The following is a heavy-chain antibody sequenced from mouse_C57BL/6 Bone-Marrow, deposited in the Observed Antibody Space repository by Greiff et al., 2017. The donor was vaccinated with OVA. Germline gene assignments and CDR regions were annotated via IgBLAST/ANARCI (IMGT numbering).Heavy chain of an antibody. D-gene: IGHD1-1*01. CDR1: GYTFTSYW. V-gene: IGHV1-55*01. CDR3: ARSGITTVEGDFAMDY. CDR2: IYPGSGRT. Sequence: QVQLQQPGAELVKPGASVKMSCKASGYTFTSYWITWVKQRPGQGLEWIGDIYPGSGRTNYNEKFKSKATLTVDTSSSTAYMQLDSLTSEDSAVYYCARSGITTVEGDFAMDYWGQGTSVTVSS. J-gene: IGHJ4*01.